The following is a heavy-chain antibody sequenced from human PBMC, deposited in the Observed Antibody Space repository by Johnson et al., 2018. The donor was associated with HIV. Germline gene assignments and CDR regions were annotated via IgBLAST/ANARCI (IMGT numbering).Heavy chain of an antibody. CDR3: ARSRHGGIQPSDAFDV. D-gene: IGHD3-16*01. CDR2: ISGSGSII. CDR1: GFTFSDHY. J-gene: IGHJ3*01. V-gene: IGHV3-11*04. Sequence: QVQLVESGGGLVKPGGSLKLSCAVSGFTFSDHYMSWIRQTPGQGLQWVSYISGSGSIIYSTDSVQGRFTISRDNVKNSLYLQMDSLRPEDTAVYYCARSRHGGIQPSDAFDVWGQGTMVTVSS.